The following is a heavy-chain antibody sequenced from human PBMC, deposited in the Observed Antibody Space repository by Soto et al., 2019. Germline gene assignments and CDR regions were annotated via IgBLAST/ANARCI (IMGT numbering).Heavy chain of an antibody. CDR1: GFTFSSYS. CDR2: ISSSSSTI. Sequence: GSLRLSCAASGFTFSSYSMNWVRQAPGKGLEWVSYISSSSSTIYYADSVKGRFTISRDNAKNSLYLQMNSLRAEDTAVYYCARSAPGLDAFDIWGQGTMVTVSS. V-gene: IGHV3-48*01. D-gene: IGHD6-19*01. CDR3: ARSAPGLDAFDI. J-gene: IGHJ3*02.